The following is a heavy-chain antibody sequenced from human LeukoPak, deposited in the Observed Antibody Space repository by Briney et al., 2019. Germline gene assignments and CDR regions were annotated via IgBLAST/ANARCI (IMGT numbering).Heavy chain of an antibody. CDR3: ARESAYCGGDCYSSLYYLDY. Sequence: PGGSLRLSCAASGFTFSSYSMNWVRQAPGKGLEWVSSISSSSSYIYYADSVKGRFTISRDNAKNSLYLQMNSLRAEDTAVYYCARESAYCGGDCYSSLYYLDYWGQGTLVTVSS. D-gene: IGHD2-21*02. CDR2: ISSSSSYI. J-gene: IGHJ4*02. CDR1: GFTFSSYS. V-gene: IGHV3-21*01.